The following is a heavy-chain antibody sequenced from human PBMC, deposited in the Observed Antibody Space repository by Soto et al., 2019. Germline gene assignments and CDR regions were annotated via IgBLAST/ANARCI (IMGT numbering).Heavy chain of an antibody. CDR3: AGDSSGYYLN. J-gene: IGHJ4*02. V-gene: IGHV1-69*13. CDR2: IIPIFGTA. CDR1: GGTFSSYA. D-gene: IGHD3-22*01. Sequence: SVKVSCKASGGTFSSYAISWVRQAPGQGLEWMGGIIPIFGTANYAQKFQGRVTITADESTSTAYMELSSLRSEDTAVYDCAGDSSGYYLNWGKGTLVTVSS.